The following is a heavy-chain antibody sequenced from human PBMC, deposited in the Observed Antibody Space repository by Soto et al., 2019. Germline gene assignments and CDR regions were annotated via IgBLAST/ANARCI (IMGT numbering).Heavy chain of an antibody. CDR2: IKSKTDGGTT. J-gene: IGHJ4*02. CDR3: TTESSGWFERFDY. CDR1: GFTFSNAW. D-gene: IGHD6-19*01. Sequence: PGGSLRLSCAASGFTFSNAWMSWVRQAPGKGLEWVGRIKSKTDGGTTDYAAPVKGRFTISRDDSKNTLYLQMNSLKTEDTAVYYCTTESSGWFERFDYWGQGTLVTVSS. V-gene: IGHV3-15*01.